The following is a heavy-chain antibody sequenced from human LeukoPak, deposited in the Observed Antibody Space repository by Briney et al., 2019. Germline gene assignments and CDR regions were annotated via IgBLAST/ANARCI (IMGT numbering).Heavy chain of an antibody. CDR2: IYYSGST. CDR1: GGSISSYY. J-gene: IGHJ3*02. V-gene: IGHV4-59*08. Sequence: SETLSLTCTVSGGSISSYYWSWIRQPPGKGLEWIGYIYYSGSTNYNPSLKSRVTISVDTSKNQFSLKLSSVTAADTAVYYCARHSRGWHDAFDIWGQGTMVTVSS. CDR3: ARHSRGWHDAFDI. D-gene: IGHD6-19*01.